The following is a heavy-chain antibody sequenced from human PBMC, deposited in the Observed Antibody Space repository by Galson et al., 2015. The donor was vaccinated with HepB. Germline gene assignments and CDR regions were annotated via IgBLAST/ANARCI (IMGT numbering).Heavy chain of an antibody. V-gene: IGHV3-30*18. Sequence: SLRLSCAASGFTFSSYGMHWVRQAPGKGLEWVAVISYDGSNKYYADSVKGRFTISRDNSKNTLYLQMNSLRAEDTAVYYCAKESGYCSSTSCYRDLGYWGQGTLVTVSS. CDR3: AKESGYCSSTSCYRDLGY. J-gene: IGHJ4*02. CDR2: ISYDGSNK. CDR1: GFTFSSYG. D-gene: IGHD2-2*02.